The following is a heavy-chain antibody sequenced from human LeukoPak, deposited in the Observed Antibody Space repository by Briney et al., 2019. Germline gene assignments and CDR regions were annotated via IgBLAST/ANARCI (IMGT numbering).Heavy chain of an antibody. Sequence: ASVTVSCKASGYTFTGYYMHWVRQAPGQGLEWMGWINPNSGGTNYAQKFQGRVTMTRDTSISTAYMELSRLRSDDTAVYYCARDREGYNYYYMDVWGKGTTVTVSS. V-gene: IGHV1-2*02. CDR2: INPNSGGT. J-gene: IGHJ6*03. CDR1: GYTFTGYY. CDR3: ARDREGYNYYYMDV.